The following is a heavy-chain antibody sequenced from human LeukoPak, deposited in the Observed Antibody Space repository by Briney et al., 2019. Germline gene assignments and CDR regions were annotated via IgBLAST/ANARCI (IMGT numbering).Heavy chain of an antibody. V-gene: IGHV3-21*01. J-gene: IGHJ2*01. Sequence: GGSLRLSCAASGFTFSSYSMNWVRQAPGKGLEWVSSISSSSYIYYADSVKGRFTISRDNAKNSLYLQMNSLRAEDTAVYYCAKDISVTTFQYFDLWGRGTLVTVSS. CDR1: GFTFSSYS. D-gene: IGHD4-17*01. CDR2: ISSSSYI. CDR3: AKDISVTTFQYFDL.